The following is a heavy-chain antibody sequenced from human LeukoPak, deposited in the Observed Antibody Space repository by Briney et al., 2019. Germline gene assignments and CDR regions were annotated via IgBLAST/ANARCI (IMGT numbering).Heavy chain of an antibody. CDR1: GFIFSSYW. Sequence: GGSLRLSCAASGFIFSSYWMSWVRQAPGKGLEWVANIKQDGSEKYYVDSVKGRFTISRDNAKNSLYLQMNSLRAEDTAVYYSSLEGSSWYRYFQHWGQGTLVTVSS. CDR3: SLEGSSWYRYFQH. J-gene: IGHJ1*01. V-gene: IGHV3-7*05. D-gene: IGHD6-13*01. CDR2: IKQDGSEK.